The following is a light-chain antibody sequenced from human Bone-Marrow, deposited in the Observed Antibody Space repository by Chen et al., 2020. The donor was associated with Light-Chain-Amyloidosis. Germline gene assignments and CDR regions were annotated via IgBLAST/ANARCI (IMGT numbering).Light chain of an antibody. Sequence: NFMLTQHHSVSESPGKTVIISCTRSSGRIATNYVQWYQQRPGSSPTTVIYEDDQRPSGVPDRFSGSIDRSSNSASLTISGLKTEDEADYYCQSYQGSSQGVFGGGTKLTVL. V-gene: IGLV6-57*01. J-gene: IGLJ3*02. CDR2: EDD. CDR3: QSYQGSSQGV. CDR1: SGRIATNY.